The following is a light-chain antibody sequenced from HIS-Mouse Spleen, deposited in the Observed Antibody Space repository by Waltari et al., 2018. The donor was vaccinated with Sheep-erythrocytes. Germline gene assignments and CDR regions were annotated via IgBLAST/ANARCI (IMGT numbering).Light chain of an antibody. J-gene: IGLJ2*01. CDR3: CSYAGSYTVV. CDR2: DVS. Sequence: QSALTQPRSVSGYPGQSVTISCPGTSSDFGGYNYVTWYQQHPGKAPKLMIYDVSKRPSGVPDRFSGSKFGNTASLTISGLQAEDEADYYCCSYAGSYTVVFGGGTKLTVL. CDR1: SSDFGGYNY. V-gene: IGLV2-11*01.